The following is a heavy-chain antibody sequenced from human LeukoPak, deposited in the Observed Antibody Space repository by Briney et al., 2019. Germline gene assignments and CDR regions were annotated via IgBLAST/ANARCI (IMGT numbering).Heavy chain of an antibody. J-gene: IGHJ4*02. Sequence: GASVKVSCKASGDTLTGNYIHWVRQAPGQGLEWMGWINHNSGGTIYAQKFQGRVTMTRDTSISTAYMELSSLRSDDTAVYYCAREAQHTYTYVDWGQGTLVTVSS. V-gene: IGHV1-2*02. CDR2: INHNSGGT. CDR1: GDTLTGNY. CDR3: AREAQHTYTYVD. D-gene: IGHD2-2*02.